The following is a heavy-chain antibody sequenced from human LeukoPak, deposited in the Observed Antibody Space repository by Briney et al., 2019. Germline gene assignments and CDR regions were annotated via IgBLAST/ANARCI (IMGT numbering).Heavy chain of an antibody. V-gene: IGHV3-30*03. D-gene: IGHD2-21*02. CDR2: ISYDGSNK. J-gene: IGHJ4*02. CDR3: ACLTAPNLDY. CDR1: GFTFSSYG. Sequence: PGGSLRLSCAASGFTFSSYGMHWVRQAPGKGLEWVAVISYDGSNKYYADSVKGRFTISRDNSKNTLYLQMNSLRAEDTAVYHCACLTAPNLDYWGQGTLVTVSS.